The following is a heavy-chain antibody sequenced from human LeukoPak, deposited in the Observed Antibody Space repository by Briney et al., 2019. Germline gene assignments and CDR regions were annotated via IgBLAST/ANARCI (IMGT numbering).Heavy chain of an antibody. V-gene: IGHV3-15*04. D-gene: IGHD1-26*01. Sequence: PGGSLRLSCAASGFTFSNAWMNWVRQAPGKGLEWVGRIERKTDGGTTDYAAPVKGRFTISRDDSKNTLYLQMNSLKTEDTAVYYCVSLSGSYYSASNWFDPWGQGTLVTVSS. CDR3: VSLSGSYYSASNWFDP. CDR2: IERKTDGGTT. J-gene: IGHJ5*02. CDR1: GFTFSNAW.